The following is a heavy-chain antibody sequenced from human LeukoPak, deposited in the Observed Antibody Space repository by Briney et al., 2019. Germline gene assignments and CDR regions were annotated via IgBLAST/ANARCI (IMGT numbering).Heavy chain of an antibody. J-gene: IGHJ6*02. CDR1: GGTFSSYA. Sequence: SVKVSCKASGGTFSSYAISWVRQAPGQGLEWMGGIIPIFGTANYAQKFQGRVTMTRDTSTSTVYMELSSLRSEDTAVYYCAREPGSGSYYIDYYYYGMDVWGQGTTVTVSS. V-gene: IGHV1-69*05. D-gene: IGHD3-10*01. CDR2: IIPIFGTA. CDR3: AREPGSGSYYIDYYYYGMDV.